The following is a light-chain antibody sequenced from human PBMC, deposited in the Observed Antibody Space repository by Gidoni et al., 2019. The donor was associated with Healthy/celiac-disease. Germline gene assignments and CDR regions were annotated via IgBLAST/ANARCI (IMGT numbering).Light chain of an antibody. CDR2: WAS. CDR3: QQYYSTPS. Sequence: DIVMTQSPDSLAVSLGERATINCKSSKSVLYSSNNKNYLAWYQQKPGQPPKLLIYWASTRESGVPDRCSGSGSGTDFTLTISRLQAEDVAFYFCQQYYSTPSFGQGTRLEIK. CDR1: KSVLYSSNNKNY. V-gene: IGKV4-1*01. J-gene: IGKJ5*01.